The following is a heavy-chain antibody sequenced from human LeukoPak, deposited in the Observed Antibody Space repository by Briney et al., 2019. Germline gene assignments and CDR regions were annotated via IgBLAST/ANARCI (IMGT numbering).Heavy chain of an antibody. V-gene: IGHV5-51*01. Sequence: GESLKISCKGSGYTFTTYWIGWVRQMPGKGLEWMGIIYPGDSDTRYSPSFQGQVTISADKSISTAYLQWSSLKASDTAMYYCARRQGSSGSFDYWGREPWSPSPQ. J-gene: IGHJ4*02. CDR3: ARRQGSSGSFDY. D-gene: IGHD6-19*01. CDR2: IYPGDSDT. CDR1: GYTFTTYW.